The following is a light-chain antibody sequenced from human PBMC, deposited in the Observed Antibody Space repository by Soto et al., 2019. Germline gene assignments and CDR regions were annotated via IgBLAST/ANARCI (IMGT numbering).Light chain of an antibody. V-gene: IGKV1-5*01. Sequence: DIQITQSPSTLSASVGDRVTISCRASQSISSWLAWYQQRPGRAPKLLIYDASSLESGVPSRFSGSGSATEFTLTIRSLQPDDFATYYCQQYNNYWTFGQGTKVDI. CDR1: QSISSW. CDR3: QQYNNYWT. CDR2: DAS. J-gene: IGKJ1*01.